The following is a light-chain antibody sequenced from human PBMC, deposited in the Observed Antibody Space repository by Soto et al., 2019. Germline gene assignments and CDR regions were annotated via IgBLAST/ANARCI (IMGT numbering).Light chain of an antibody. CDR2: GAS. V-gene: IGKV3-15*01. CDR1: QSVRSD. Sequence: EIVMTQSPATLSVSPGERATLSCRASQSVRSDLAWYQQKPGQSPRLLIYGASTRATGIPAGFSGSGSGTEFTLTISRLQSEDFAVYYCQQRSNWPPEFTFGPGTKVDIK. J-gene: IGKJ3*01. CDR3: QQRSNWPPEFT.